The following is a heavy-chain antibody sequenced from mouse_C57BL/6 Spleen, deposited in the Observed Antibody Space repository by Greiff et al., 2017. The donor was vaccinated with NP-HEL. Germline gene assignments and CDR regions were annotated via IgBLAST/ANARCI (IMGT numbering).Heavy chain of an antibody. CDR2: FHPYNDDT. J-gene: IGHJ1*03. CDR3: ARRDYDDWYCDV. D-gene: IGHD2-4*01. V-gene: IGHV1-47*01. Sequence: VQLVESGAELVKPGASVKMSCKASGYTFTTYPIEWMKQNHGKSLEWIGNFHPYNDDTKYNEKFKGKATLTVEKSSSTVYLELSRLTSDDSAVYYCARRDYDDWYCDVWGTGTTVTVSS. CDR1: GYTFTTYP.